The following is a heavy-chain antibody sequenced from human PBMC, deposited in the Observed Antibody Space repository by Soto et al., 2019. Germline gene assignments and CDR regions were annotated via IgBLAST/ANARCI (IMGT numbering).Heavy chain of an antibody. CDR1: GFTFSSFA. Sequence: QEQLVESGGGVVQPGRSLRLSCVASGFTFSSFAMHWVRQAPGKGLEWVAVMSYDGRNKNYADSVKGRVTISRDNSKNTLYMQMNSLRAEDTAVYYYAKVKGIAAGCGVDVWGQRTAVTVSS. CDR3: AKVKGIAAGCGVDV. CDR2: MSYDGRNK. J-gene: IGHJ6*02. V-gene: IGHV3-30*04. D-gene: IGHD6-13*01.